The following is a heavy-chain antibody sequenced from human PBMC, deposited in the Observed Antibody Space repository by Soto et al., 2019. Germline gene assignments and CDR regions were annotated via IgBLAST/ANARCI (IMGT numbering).Heavy chain of an antibody. V-gene: IGHV3-30*19. J-gene: IGHJ4*02. D-gene: IGHD3-22*01. CDR1: GFTFSSYG. CDR3: ARGLRITMIVVVITTARVFDY. CDR2: ISYDGSNK. Sequence: GGSLRLSCAASGFTFSSYGRHWVRQAPGKGLEWVAVISYDGSNKYYADSVKGRFTIPRDNSKNTLYLQMNSLRAEDTAVYYCARGLRITMIVVVITTARVFDYWGQGTLVTVSS.